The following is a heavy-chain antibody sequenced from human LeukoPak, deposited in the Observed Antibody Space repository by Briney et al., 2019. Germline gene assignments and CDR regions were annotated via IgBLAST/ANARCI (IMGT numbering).Heavy chain of an antibody. CDR2: IYYSGST. D-gene: IGHD6-19*01. V-gene: IGHV4-39*01. CDR1: GGSNSSSSYY. Sequence: PSETLSLTCTVSGGSNSSSSYYWGWIRQPPGKGLEWIGSIYYSGSTYYNPSLKSRVTISVDTSKNQFSLKLSSVTAADTAVYYCARDLVAGMMGGYYFDYWGQGTLVTVSS. CDR3: ARDLVAGMMGGYYFDY. J-gene: IGHJ4*02.